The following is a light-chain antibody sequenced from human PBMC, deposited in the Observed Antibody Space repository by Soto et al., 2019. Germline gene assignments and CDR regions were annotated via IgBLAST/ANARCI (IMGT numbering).Light chain of an antibody. CDR2: DAS. J-gene: IGKJ5*01. Sequence: EIVLTQYPATLYLSPGERATLSCRASQSVSSYLAWYQQKPGQAPRLLIYDASNRTTGIPPRFSSSGSGTAFTLIISSLEHEDFAVYYCQQSSNWPLTYGQGTRLEIK. CDR3: QQSSNWPLT. CDR1: QSVSSY. V-gene: IGKV3-11*01.